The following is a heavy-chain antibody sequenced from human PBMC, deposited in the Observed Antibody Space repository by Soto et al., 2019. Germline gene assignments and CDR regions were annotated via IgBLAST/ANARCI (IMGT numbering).Heavy chain of an antibody. J-gene: IGHJ5*02. CDR1: GFSLSTSGEA. Sequence: QITLKESGPALVKPTQTLTLTCTFSGFSLSTSGEAVGWIRQPPGEALEWLALSYWDYDNRYNPTLKTRLTTTKDPSKTQVLLTLTNMDPVATATSSCAHYVSASPAGWFDPWGQGILVTVSS. CDR2: SYWDYDN. V-gene: IGHV2-5*02. CDR3: AHYVSASPAGWFDP. D-gene: IGHD3-10*01.